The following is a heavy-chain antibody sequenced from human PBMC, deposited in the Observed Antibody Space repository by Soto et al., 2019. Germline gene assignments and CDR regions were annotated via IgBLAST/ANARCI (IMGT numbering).Heavy chain of an antibody. CDR2: IIPIFGTA. CDR3: AIDKFSPRISTTVGYYYGMGV. Sequence: QVQLVQSGAEVKKPGSSVKVSCKASGGTFSSYAISWVRQAPGQGLEWLGGIIPIFGTANYAQKFQGRVTITEDEATSTAYMELSSLRSEDKAVYYCAIDKFSPRISTTVGYYYGMGVWGQGTTVTVSS. V-gene: IGHV1-69*12. D-gene: IGHD4-17*01. J-gene: IGHJ6*02. CDR1: GGTFSSYA.